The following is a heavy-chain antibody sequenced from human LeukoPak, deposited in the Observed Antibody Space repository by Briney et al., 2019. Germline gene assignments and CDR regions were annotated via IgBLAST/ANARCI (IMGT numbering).Heavy chain of an antibody. CDR1: GFTFSSYS. Sequence: GGSLRLSCAASGFTFSSYSMNWVRQAPGKGLEWVSYISSSSSTIYYADSVKGRFTISRDNAKNSLYLQMNSLRAEDTAVYYCARDSSMVRGVITLENYGMDVWGQGTTVTVSS. CDR3: ARDSSMVRGVITLENYGMDV. V-gene: IGHV3-48*04. J-gene: IGHJ6*02. D-gene: IGHD3-10*01. CDR2: ISSSSSTI.